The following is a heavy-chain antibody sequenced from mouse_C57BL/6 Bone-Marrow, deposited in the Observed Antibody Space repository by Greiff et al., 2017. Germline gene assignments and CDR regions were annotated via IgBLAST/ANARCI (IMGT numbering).Heavy chain of an antibody. J-gene: IGHJ4*01. CDR3: AIAYYSNSYYAMDY. D-gene: IGHD2-5*01. CDR2: IHPTSGST. V-gene: IGHV1-64*01. Sequence: QVQLQQPGAELVKPGASVKLSCKASGYTFTSYWMHWVKQRPGQGLEWIGMIHPTSGSTNYNEKFKSKATLTVDKSSSTAYMQLSSLTSEDSAVFYCAIAYYSNSYYAMDYWGQGTSVTVSS. CDR1: GYTFTSYW.